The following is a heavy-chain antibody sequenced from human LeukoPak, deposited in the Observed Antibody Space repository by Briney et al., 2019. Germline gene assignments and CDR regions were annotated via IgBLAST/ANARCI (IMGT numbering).Heavy chain of an antibody. CDR1: GGSISSYF. J-gene: IGHJ5*02. CDR2: ISYSGST. CDR3: ARFIDEIDNWFDP. V-gene: IGHV4-59*01. Sequence: SETLSLTCTVSGGSISSYFWSWIRQPPGKGLEWIGYISYSGSTNYNPSLKSRVTISVDTSQSQFSLKLSSVTAADTAVYYCARFIDEIDNWFDPWGQGTLVTVSS. D-gene: IGHD3-16*02.